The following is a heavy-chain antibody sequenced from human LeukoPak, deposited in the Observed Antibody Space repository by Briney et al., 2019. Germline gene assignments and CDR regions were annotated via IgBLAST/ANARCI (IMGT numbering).Heavy chain of an antibody. CDR2: IIPIFGTA. CDR3: AGDGGDYPRRGYFDY. J-gene: IGHJ4*02. D-gene: IGHD3-16*01. Sequence: ASVKVSCKASGGTFSSYAISWVRQAPGQGLEWMGGIIPIFGTANYAQKFQGRVTITTDESTSTAYMELSSLRSEDTAVYYCAGDGGDYPRRGYFDYWGQGTLVTVSS. CDR1: GGTFSSYA. V-gene: IGHV1-69*05.